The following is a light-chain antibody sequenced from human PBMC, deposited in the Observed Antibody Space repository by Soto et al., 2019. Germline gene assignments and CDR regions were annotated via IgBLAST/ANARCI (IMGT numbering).Light chain of an antibody. CDR2: AAS. Sequence: EIVLTQSPGTLSLSPGEGATLSCRASQSVTSSYLAWYQQKPGQPPRLLIYAASSRAIAIPHRFSGSGSGTDFTLTISRLEPEDFALYYCQQYGSSPRTFGQGTKVEIK. CDR1: QSVTSSY. V-gene: IGKV3-20*01. CDR3: QQYGSSPRT. J-gene: IGKJ1*01.